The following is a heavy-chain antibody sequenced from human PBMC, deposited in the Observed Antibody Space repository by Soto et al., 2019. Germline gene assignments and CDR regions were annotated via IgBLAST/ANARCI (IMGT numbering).Heavy chain of an antibody. CDR1: GFTFSSYG. V-gene: IGHV3-30*18. CDR3: AKEGQYYDILTGCRSDYGMDV. CDR2: ISYDGSNK. J-gene: IGHJ6*02. D-gene: IGHD3-9*01. Sequence: QVPLVESGGGVVQPGRSLRLSCAASGFTFSSYGMHWVRQAPGKGLEWVAVISYDGSNKYYADSVKGRFTISRDNSKNTLYLQMNSLRAEDTAVYYCAKEGQYYDILTGCRSDYGMDVWGQGTTVTVSS.